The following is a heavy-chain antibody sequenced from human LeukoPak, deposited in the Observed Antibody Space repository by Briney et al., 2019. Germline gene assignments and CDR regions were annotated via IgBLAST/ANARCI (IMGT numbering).Heavy chain of an antibody. Sequence: ASVKVSCKASGYTFTSYGISWVRQAPGQGLEWMEWISAYNGNTNYAQKLRGRVTMTTDTSTSTAYMELRSLRSDDTAVYYCARDSVRHYGSGSYYSPQAFDIWGQGTMVTVSS. CDR3: ARDSVRHYGSGSYYSPQAFDI. J-gene: IGHJ3*02. D-gene: IGHD3-10*01. CDR2: ISAYNGNT. V-gene: IGHV1-18*01. CDR1: GYTFTSYG.